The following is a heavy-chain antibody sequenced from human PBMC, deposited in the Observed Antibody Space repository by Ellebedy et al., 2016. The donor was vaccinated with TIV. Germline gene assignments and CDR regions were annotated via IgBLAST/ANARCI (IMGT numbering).Heavy chain of an antibody. Sequence: MPSETLSLTCTVSGDSISSYYWSWVRQPPGKRLEWIGDMYYSGTTNHNPSLKSRVAMSIDPSRNQFSLKLTSVTAADTAVYYCARGGGGAVVTPDDAFDIWGQGTMVTVSS. D-gene: IGHD4-23*01. J-gene: IGHJ3*02. CDR1: GDSISSYY. CDR3: ARGGGGAVVTPDDAFDI. V-gene: IGHV4-59*01. CDR2: MYYSGTT.